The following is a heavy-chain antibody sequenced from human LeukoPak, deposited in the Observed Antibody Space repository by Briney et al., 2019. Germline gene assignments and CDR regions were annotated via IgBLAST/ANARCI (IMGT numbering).Heavy chain of an antibody. CDR3: AKDSNYYYGSGDEGGYFDY. CDR1: GFTFSTYW. Sequence: GGSLRLSCAASGFTFSTYWMHWVRQAPGKGLVWVSRINTDGSRTDSVEGRFTISRDNAKNSLYLQMNSLRAEDTAVYYCAKDSNYYYGSGDEGGYFDYWGQGTLVTVSS. D-gene: IGHD3-10*01. J-gene: IGHJ4*02. V-gene: IGHV3-74*01. CDR2: INTDGSRT.